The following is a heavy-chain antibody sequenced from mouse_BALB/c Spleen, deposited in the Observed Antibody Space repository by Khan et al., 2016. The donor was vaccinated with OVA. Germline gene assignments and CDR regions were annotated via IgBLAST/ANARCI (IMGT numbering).Heavy chain of an antibody. D-gene: IGHD1-1*01. J-gene: IGHJ3*01. Sequence: QLVESGPGLVAPSQSLSITCTVSGFSLTNYGVHWVRQPPREGLEWLGVIWAGGSTNYNSALMSRLSISKDNSKSQVFLKMNSLQTNDTAMYYCARPYYGSAWFAYWGQGTLVTVSA. CDR2: IWAGGST. V-gene: IGHV2-9*02. CDR3: ARPYYGSAWFAY. CDR1: GFSLTNYG.